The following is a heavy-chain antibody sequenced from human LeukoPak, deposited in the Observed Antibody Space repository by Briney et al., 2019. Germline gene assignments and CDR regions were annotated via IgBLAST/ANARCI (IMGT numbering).Heavy chain of an antibody. CDR3: AHSGYSYDGDY. CDR2: ISYDGSNK. Sequence: SCKASGGTFSSYGMHWVRQAPGKGLEWVAVISYDGSNKYYADSVKGRFTISRDNSKNTLYLQMNSLRAEDTAVYYCAHSGYSYDGDYWGQGTLVTVSS. D-gene: IGHD3-22*01. V-gene: IGHV3-30*03. J-gene: IGHJ4*02. CDR1: GGTFSSYG.